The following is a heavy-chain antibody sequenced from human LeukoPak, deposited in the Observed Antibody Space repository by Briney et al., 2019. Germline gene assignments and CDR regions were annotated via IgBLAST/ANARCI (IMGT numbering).Heavy chain of an antibody. Sequence: EASVKVSCKASGYTFTGYYMHWVRQGPGQGLEWMVWINPNIGGTNYAQKFQGRVTMTRDTSISTAYMELSRLRSDDTAVYYCARGYDFWSGYPYYFDYWGQGTLVTVSS. CDR2: INPNIGGT. J-gene: IGHJ4*02. D-gene: IGHD3-3*01. V-gene: IGHV1-2*02. CDR3: ARGYDFWSGYPYYFDY. CDR1: GYTFTGYY.